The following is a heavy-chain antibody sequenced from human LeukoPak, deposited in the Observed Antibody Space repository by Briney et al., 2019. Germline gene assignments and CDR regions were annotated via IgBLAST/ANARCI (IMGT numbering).Heavy chain of an antibody. Sequence: GGSLRLSCAASGFTFSSYWMSWVRQAPGKGLEWVANIKQDGSEKYYVDSVKGRFTISRDNAKNSLYLQMNSLRAEDTAVYYCARDGVLLWFGETNSGSAFDIWGQGTMVTVSS. CDR2: IKQDGSEK. CDR3: ARDGVLLWFGETNSGSAFDI. D-gene: IGHD3-10*01. J-gene: IGHJ3*02. V-gene: IGHV3-7*01. CDR1: GFTFSSYW.